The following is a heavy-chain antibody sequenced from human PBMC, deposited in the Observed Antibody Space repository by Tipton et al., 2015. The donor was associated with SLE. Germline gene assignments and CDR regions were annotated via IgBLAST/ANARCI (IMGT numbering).Heavy chain of an antibody. J-gene: IGHJ4*02. D-gene: IGHD3-3*01. V-gene: IGHV4-34*01. CDR2: INHSGST. CDR1: GGSFSGYY. Sequence: LSCAVYGGSFSGYYWSWIRQPPGKGLEWIGEINHSGSTNYNPSLKSRVTISVDTSKNQFSLKLSSVTAADTAVYYCARNSYDDDGGYWGQGTLVTVSS. CDR3: ARNSYDDDGGY.